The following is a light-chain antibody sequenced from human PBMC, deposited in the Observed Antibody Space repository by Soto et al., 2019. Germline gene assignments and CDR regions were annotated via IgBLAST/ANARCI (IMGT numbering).Light chain of an antibody. CDR1: QSVSSN. Sequence: EIVMTQSPATLSVSPGERATLSCRASQSVSSNLAWYQQNPGQAPRLLIFSASTRATGVPARFSGSGSGTEFTLTISGLQSEDVALYYCQQSNNWPPTFGQGTKVEI. CDR3: QQSNNWPPT. CDR2: SAS. J-gene: IGKJ1*01. V-gene: IGKV3-15*01.